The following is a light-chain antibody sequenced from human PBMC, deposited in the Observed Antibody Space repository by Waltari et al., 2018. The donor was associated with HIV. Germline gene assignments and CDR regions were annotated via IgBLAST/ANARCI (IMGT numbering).Light chain of an antibody. V-gene: IGLV1-47*01. CDR1: TSNIGSND. Sequence: SVLTQPPSASGTPGQRVTISCSGSTSNIGSNDVFWYQHLPGAAPKLLIHRNNHRPSGVPDRFSCSTSGTSASLAISGLRSEDEADYYCVAWDDSLRGVLFGGGTKVAVL. CDR3: VAWDDSLRGVL. CDR2: RNN. J-gene: IGLJ2*01.